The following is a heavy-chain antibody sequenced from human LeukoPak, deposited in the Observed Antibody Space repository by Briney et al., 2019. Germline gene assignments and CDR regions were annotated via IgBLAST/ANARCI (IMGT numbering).Heavy chain of an antibody. CDR1: GGSISSSNW. CDR3: ARDKGYCSSTSCYGEDYYYYYYMDV. CDR2: IYHSGST. J-gene: IGHJ6*03. Sequence: SETLSLTCAVSGGSISSSNWWSWVRQTPGKGLEWIGEIYHSGSTNYNPSLKSRVTISVDKSKNQFSLKLSSVTAADTAVYYCARDKGYCSSTSCYGEDYYYYYYMDVWGKGTTVTVSS. D-gene: IGHD2-2*01. V-gene: IGHV4-4*02.